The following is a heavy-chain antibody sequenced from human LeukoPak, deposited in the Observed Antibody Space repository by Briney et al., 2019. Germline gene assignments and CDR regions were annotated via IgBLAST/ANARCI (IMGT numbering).Heavy chain of an antibody. J-gene: IGHJ4*02. D-gene: IGHD6-13*01. CDR1: GFTFGNYG. Sequence: GGSLRLSCAASGFTFGNYGMHWVRQTPGKGLEWVAILSFDGSTKYYADSVKGRFTISRDNSKNTLFLQMNSLRTEDTAVYYCAKRPTIAAAGGGFYFDSWGQGTLVTVSS. CDR2: LSFDGSTK. V-gene: IGHV3-30*18. CDR3: AKRPTIAAAGGGFYFDS.